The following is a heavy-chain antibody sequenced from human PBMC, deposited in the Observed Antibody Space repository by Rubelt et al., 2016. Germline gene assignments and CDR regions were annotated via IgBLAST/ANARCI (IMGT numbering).Heavy chain of an antibody. Sequence: YYADSVKGRFTISRDNAKNSLYLQMNSLRAEDTAVYYCARGSDYGEPYYFDYWGQGTMVTVSS. CDR3: ARGSDYGEPYYFDY. J-gene: IGHJ4*03. V-gene: IGHV3-21*01. D-gene: IGHD4-17*01.